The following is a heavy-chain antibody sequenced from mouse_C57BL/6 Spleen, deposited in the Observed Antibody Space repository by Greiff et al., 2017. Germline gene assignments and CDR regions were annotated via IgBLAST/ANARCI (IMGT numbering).Heavy chain of an antibody. D-gene: IGHD2-3*01. Sequence: QVPLKQPGAELVKPGASVKLSCKASGYTFTSYWMHWVKQRPGRGLEWIGRIDPNSGGTKYNEKFKSKATLTVDKPASTAYMQLSSLTSEDSAVYYCARHDGYYDYFDYWGQGTTLTVSS. J-gene: IGHJ2*01. CDR2: IDPNSGGT. CDR3: ARHDGYYDYFDY. V-gene: IGHV1-72*01. CDR1: GYTFTSYW.